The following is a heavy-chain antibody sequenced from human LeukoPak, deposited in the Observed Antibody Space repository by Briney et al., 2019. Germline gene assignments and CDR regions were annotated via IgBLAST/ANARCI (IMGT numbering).Heavy chain of an antibody. CDR3: ARGRGTNGGDY. D-gene: IGHD2-8*01. Sequence: ASVTVSCKASGYTFTGYYMHWVRQAPGQGLEWMGRINPNSGGTNYAQKFQGRVTMTSDTSISTGYMELSRRRADDSAVYYCARGRGTNGGDYWGKGTLVTVS. J-gene: IGHJ4*02. CDR2: INPNSGGT. V-gene: IGHV1-2*06. CDR1: GYTFTGYY.